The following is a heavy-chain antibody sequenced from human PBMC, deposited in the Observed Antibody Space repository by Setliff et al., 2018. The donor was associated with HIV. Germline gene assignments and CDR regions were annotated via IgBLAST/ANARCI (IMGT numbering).Heavy chain of an antibody. CDR3: AARNSGNPTRHFDY. CDR1: GGSISRGSYY. CDR2: IYTSGIT. V-gene: IGHV4-61*09. D-gene: IGHD3-10*01. J-gene: IGHJ4*02. Sequence: SETLSLTCAVSGGSISRGSYYWSWIRQPAGKGLEWIGHIYTSGITNYNPSLKSRVTISVDTSKNQFSLNLNSVTAADTAVYYCAARNSGNPTRHFDYWGQGTLVTVSS.